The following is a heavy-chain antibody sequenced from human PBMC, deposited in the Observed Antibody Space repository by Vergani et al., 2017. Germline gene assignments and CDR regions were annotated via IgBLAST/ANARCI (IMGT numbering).Heavy chain of an antibody. D-gene: IGHD3-22*01. CDR2: IIPIFGTA. CDR1: GGTFSSYA. J-gene: IGHJ6*03. CDR3: ARGLGRYYYFCMGV. Sequence: QVQLVQSGAEVKKPGSSVKVSCKASGGTFSSYAISWVRQAPGQGLEWMGGIIPIFGTANYALKFQGRVTITADESTSTAYMELCRLRSEDTAVYYCARGLGRYYYFCMGVWGKGTTVTVSS. V-gene: IGHV1-69*01.